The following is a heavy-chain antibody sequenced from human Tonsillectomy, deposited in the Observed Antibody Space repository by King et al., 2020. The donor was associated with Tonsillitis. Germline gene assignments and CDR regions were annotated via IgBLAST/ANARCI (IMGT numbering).Heavy chain of an antibody. CDR3: ATANYRSFDL. J-gene: IGHJ2*01. CDR2: IDEDGSVR. V-gene: IGHV3-7*03. D-gene: IGHD1-7*01. CDR1: GFTFYNNW. Sequence: VQLVESGGGLVQPGGSLRLSCTVSGFTFYNNWMSWVRQAPGKGPEWVANIDEDGSVRYYLDSVKDRFNISRDNSKNSLFLQMSTLRVEDTAIYYCATANYRSFDLWGRGTLVTVSS.